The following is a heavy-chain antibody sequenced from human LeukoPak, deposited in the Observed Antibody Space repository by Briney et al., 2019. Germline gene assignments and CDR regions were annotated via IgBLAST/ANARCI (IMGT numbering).Heavy chain of an antibody. J-gene: IGHJ4*02. CDR2: IYSDGSSNSDGTST. Sequence: PGGSLRLSCAASGFTFSSYWMHWVRQAPGQGLVWVSRIYSDGSSNSDGTSTNYADSVRGRFSISRDKAKNTLYLQMNSLRAEDTAVYYCARSLSGYASSLAYWGQGTLVTVSA. D-gene: IGHD6-6*01. CDR1: GFTFSSYW. V-gene: IGHV3-74*01. CDR3: ARSLSGYASSLAY.